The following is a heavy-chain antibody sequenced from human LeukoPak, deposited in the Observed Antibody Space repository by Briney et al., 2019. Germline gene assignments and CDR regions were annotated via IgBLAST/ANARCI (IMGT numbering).Heavy chain of an antibody. Sequence: GGSLRLSCVASAFTFNTGWMTWVRQAPGKGLEWVGRIKSKTDGGTTDYAAPVKGRFIISRDDSINTLYLQMNSLKTEDTAVYHCATDSEWELANFRDAHDAFDIWGQGTMVTVSS. D-gene: IGHD1-26*01. CDR3: ATDSEWELANFRDAHDAFDI. CDR2: IKSKTDGGTT. CDR1: AFTFNTGW. V-gene: IGHV3-15*01. J-gene: IGHJ3*02.